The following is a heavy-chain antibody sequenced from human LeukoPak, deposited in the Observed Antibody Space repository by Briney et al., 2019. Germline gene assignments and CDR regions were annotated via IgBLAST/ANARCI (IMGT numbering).Heavy chain of an antibody. CDR3: ARGYSSTLFNY. V-gene: IGHV3-23*01. J-gene: IGHJ4*02. D-gene: IGHD2-2*01. Sequence: SGGSLRLSCAASGFTFNNYAMTWVRQAPGKGLEWVSAISGTGGTTYYADSVKGRFTISRDNSKNTLYLQMDSLRAEDTAVYYCARGYSSTLFNYWGQGTLVTVSS. CDR1: GFTFNNYA. CDR2: ISGTGGTT.